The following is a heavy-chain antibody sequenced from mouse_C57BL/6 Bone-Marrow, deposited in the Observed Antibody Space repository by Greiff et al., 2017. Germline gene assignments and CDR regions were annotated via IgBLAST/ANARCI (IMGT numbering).Heavy chain of an antibody. CDR2: INPNNGGT. Sequence: VQLQQSGAELVKPGASVKMSCKASGYTFTDYNMHWVKQSPGKGLEWIGYINPNNGGTSYNQKFKGKATLTVNKSSSTAYMELRSLTSEDSAVYYCARDDGGVAGPWFAYWGQGTLVTVSP. CDR1: GYTFTDYN. CDR3: ARDDGGVAGPWFAY. D-gene: IGHD2-3*01. J-gene: IGHJ3*01. V-gene: IGHV1-22*01.